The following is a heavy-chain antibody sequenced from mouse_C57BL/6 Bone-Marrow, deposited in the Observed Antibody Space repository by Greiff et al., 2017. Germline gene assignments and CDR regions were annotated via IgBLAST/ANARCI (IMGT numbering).Heavy chain of an antibody. D-gene: IGHD4-1*01. CDR3: ARSGPLGRSFDY. J-gene: IGHJ2*01. CDR1: GYTFTSYW. CDR2: IYPTSGRT. V-gene: IGHV1-55*01. Sequence: VQLQQPGAELVKPGASVKMSCKASGYTFTSYWITWVKQRPGQGLEWIGDIYPTSGRTNYNEKFKGKAILTVDTSSNTAYMQISRLTSEDSAVFDCARSGPLGRSFDYWGQGTTLTVSS.